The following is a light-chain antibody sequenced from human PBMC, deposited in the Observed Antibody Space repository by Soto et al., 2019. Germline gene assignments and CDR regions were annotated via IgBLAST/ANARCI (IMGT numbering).Light chain of an antibody. J-gene: IGKJ4*01. Sequence: IQLTQSPSSLSASVGDRVTITCRASQGISSYLGWYQQKPGKAPKLLIYAASTLQSGVPSRFSGSGSGTDFTLTISSLLPEDFATYYCQQLNNYPSTFGGGTRVEIK. V-gene: IGKV1-9*01. CDR2: AAS. CDR1: QGISSY. CDR3: QQLNNYPST.